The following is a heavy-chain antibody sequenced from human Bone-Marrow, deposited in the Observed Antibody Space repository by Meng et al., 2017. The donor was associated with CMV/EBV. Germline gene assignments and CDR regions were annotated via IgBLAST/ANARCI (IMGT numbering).Heavy chain of an antibody. V-gene: IGHV3-30*18. Sequence: FSSYGMHWVRQAPGKGLEWVAVISYDGSNKYYADSVKGRFTISRDNSKNTLYLQMNSLRAEDTAVYYCAKGDYDFLSYYYYYGMDVWGQGTTVTVSS. CDR3: AKGDYDFLSYYYYYGMDV. CDR2: ISYDGSNK. CDR1: FSSYG. D-gene: IGHD3-3*01. J-gene: IGHJ6*02.